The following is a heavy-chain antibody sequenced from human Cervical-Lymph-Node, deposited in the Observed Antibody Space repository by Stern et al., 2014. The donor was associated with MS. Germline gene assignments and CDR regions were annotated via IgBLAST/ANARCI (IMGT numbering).Heavy chain of an antibody. V-gene: IGHV3-33*01. D-gene: IGHD1-26*01. CDR1: GFTFSSYG. Sequence: VQLVESGGGVVLPGTSLRLSCAASGFTFSSYGMHWVRQAPGKGLEWVSVIWFDGRNKYYADSVKGRFTISRDNSKSTLYLQMNSLRAEDTAVYYCARNAGALSWEVLPLDSWGQGTLVTVSS. CDR3: ARNAGALSWEVLPLDS. CDR2: IWFDGRNK. J-gene: IGHJ4*02.